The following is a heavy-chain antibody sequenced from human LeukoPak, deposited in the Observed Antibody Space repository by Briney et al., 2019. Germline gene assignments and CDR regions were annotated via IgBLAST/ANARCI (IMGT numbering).Heavy chain of an antibody. Sequence: SVKVSCKASGGTFSSYAISWVRQAPGQGLEWMGGIIPIFGTANYAQKFQGRVTITADESAGTAYMELSSLRSEDTAVYYCARDPLGGFGELSMGYFDYWGQGTLVTVSS. J-gene: IGHJ4*02. CDR3: ARDPLGGFGELSMGYFDY. CDR1: GGTFSSYA. CDR2: IIPIFGTA. V-gene: IGHV1-69*13. D-gene: IGHD3-10*01.